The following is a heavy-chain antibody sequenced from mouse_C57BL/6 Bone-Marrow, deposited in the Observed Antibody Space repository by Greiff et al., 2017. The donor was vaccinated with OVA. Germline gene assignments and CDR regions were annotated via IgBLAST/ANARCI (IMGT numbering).Heavy chain of an antibody. CDR2: IDPENGDT. J-gene: IGHJ3*01. CDR1: GFNIKDDY. CDR3: TTCLYYYGSSPPWFAY. V-gene: IGHV14-4*01. Sequence: VQLKQSGAELVRPGASVKLSCTASGFNIKDDYMHWVKQRPEQGLAWIGWIDPENGDTEYASKFQGKATITADTSSNTAYLQLSSLTSEDTAVYYCTTCLYYYGSSPPWFAYWGQGTLVTVSA. D-gene: IGHD1-1*01.